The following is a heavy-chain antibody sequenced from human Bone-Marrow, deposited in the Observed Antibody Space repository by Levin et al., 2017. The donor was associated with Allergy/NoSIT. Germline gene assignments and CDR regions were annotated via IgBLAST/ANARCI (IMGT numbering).Heavy chain of an antibody. CDR1: GGSISTTYYY. J-gene: IGHJ6*02. D-gene: IGHD3-22*01. V-gene: IGHV4-39*07. Sequence: SETLSLTCTVSGGSISTTYYYWGWIRQPPGKGLEWIGTFVYSGSTYYNPSPKSRVTISLDTSENQFSLRLSSVTAADTAVYYCARGPLSYYYDSSGKNHFYGMDVWGQGTTVTVSS. CDR3: ARGPLSYYYDSSGKNHFYGMDV. CDR2: FVYSGST.